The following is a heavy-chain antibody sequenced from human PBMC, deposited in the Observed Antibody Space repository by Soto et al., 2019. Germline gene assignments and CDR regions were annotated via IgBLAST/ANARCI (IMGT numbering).Heavy chain of an antibody. D-gene: IGHD3-22*01. Sequence: GGSLRLSCAASGFTFSNAWMNWVRQAPGKGLEWVGRIKSKTDGGTTDYAEPVKGRFTISRDDSKKTLYLQMNSLKTEDTAVYYCTTDPVTMIVVVPSSGWGQGTLVTVSS. CDR3: TTDPVTMIVVVPSSG. J-gene: IGHJ4*02. V-gene: IGHV3-15*07. CDR2: IKSKTDGGTT. CDR1: GFTFSNAW.